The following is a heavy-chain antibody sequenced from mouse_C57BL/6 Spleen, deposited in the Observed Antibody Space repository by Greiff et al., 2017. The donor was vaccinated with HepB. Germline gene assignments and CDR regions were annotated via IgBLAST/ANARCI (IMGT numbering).Heavy chain of an antibody. CDR3: ARKSYYAMDY. V-gene: IGHV1-82*01. CDR1: GYAFSSSW. Sequence: VQRVESGPELVKPGASVKISCKASGYAFSSSWMNWVKQRPGKGLEWIGRIYPGDGDTNYNGKFKGKATLTADKSSSTAYMQLSSLTSEDSAVYFCARKSYYAMDYWGQGTSVTVSS. CDR2: IYPGDGDT. J-gene: IGHJ4*01.